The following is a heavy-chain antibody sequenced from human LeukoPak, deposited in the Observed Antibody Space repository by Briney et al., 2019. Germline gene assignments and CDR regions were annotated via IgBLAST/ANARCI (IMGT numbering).Heavy chain of an antibody. CDR2: IIPIFGTA. D-gene: IGHD3-22*01. V-gene: IGHV1-69*13. Sequence: SVKVSCKASGGTFSSYAISWVRQAPGQGLEWMGGIIPIFGTANYAQKFQGRVTITADESTSTAYMELSSLRSEDTAVYYCARERRLEYYYDSSGYYYPQPFDYWGQGTLVTVSS. CDR1: GGTFSSYA. J-gene: IGHJ4*02. CDR3: ARERRLEYYYDSSGYYYPQPFDY.